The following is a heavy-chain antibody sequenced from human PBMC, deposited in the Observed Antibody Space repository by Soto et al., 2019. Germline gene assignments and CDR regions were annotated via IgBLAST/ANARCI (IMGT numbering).Heavy chain of an antibody. D-gene: IGHD1-7*01. CDR2: ISYDGSNK. V-gene: IGHV3-30-3*01. CDR3: AREGGAGTAFDY. J-gene: IGHJ4*02. CDR1: GFTFSSYA. Sequence: QVQLVESGGGVVQPGRSLRLSCAASGFTFSSYAMHWVRQAPGKGLEWVAVISYDGSNKYYADSVKGPFTISRDNSKNTLYLQMNSLRAEDTAVYYCAREGGAGTAFDYWGQGTLVTVSS.